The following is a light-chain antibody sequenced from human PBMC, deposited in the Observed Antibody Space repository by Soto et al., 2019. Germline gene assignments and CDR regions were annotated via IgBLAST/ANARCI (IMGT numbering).Light chain of an antibody. CDR3: QQYHKWPPQYT. CDR2: GAS. Sequence: EIVMTQSPASLSVSPGDGATLSCWASQSVASNEAWYQQRPGQGPRLLIHGASTRAAGVPARFSGSGSGTDFTLTISSLQSEDFAVYYWQQYHKWPPQYTFGQGTKLQIQ. CDR1: QSVASN. V-gene: IGKV3-15*01. J-gene: IGKJ2*01.